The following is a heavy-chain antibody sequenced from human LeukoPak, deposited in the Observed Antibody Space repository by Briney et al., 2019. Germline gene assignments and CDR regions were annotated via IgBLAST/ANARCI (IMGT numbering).Heavy chain of an antibody. CDR3: GRDWGYRDSGSYSDY. Sequence: ASVKVSCKAPGYTFTSYGISWVRQAPGQGLQWMGWISGYNGNTNYAQKFQGRVTMTTDTSTNTAYMELRSLRFDDTAVYYCGRDWGYRDSGSYSDYWGQGTLVTVSS. J-gene: IGHJ4*02. CDR1: GYTFTSYG. D-gene: IGHD3-10*01. CDR2: ISGYNGNT. V-gene: IGHV1-18*04.